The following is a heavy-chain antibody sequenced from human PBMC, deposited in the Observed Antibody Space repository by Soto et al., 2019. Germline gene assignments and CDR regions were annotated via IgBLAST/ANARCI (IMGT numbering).Heavy chain of an antibody. CDR2: IYYSGST. CDR1: GGSVSSGSYY. D-gene: IGHD5-12*01. CDR3: ASLSGYDYPHYYYYGMDV. V-gene: IGHV4-61*01. J-gene: IGHJ6*02. Sequence: SETLSLTCTVSGGSVSSGSYYWSWIRQPPGKGLEWIGYIYYSGSTNYNPSPKSRVTISVDTSKNQFSLKLSSVTAADTAVYYCASLSGYDYPHYYYYGMDVWGQGTTVTVSS.